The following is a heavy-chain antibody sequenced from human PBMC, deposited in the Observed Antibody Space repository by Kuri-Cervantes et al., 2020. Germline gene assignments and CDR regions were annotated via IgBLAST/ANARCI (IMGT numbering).Heavy chain of an antibody. Sequence: ASVKVSCKASGYTFTSYAMHWVRQAPGQRLEWMGWINAGNGNTKYSQKFQGRVTITADESTSTAYMELSSLRSEDTAVYYCARDAPYSSGWYVYFQHWGQGTLVTVSS. CDR2: INAGNGNT. V-gene: IGHV1-3*01. J-gene: IGHJ1*01. CDR3: ARDAPYSSGWYVYFQH. D-gene: IGHD6-19*01. CDR1: GYTFTSYA.